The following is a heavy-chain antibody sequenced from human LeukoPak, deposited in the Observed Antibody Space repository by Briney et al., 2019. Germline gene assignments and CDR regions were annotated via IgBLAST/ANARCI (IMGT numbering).Heavy chain of an antibody. CDR1: GFTVSSIY. V-gene: IGHV3-53*01. D-gene: IGHD3-22*01. Sequence: QPGGSLRLSCAASGFTVSSIYMSWVRQAPGKGLEWVSVIYSGGSTYYADSVKGRFTISRDNSKNTLYLQMNSLRAEDTAVYYCARTNYDSSGYLDYWGQGTLVTVSS. CDR3: ARTNYDSSGYLDY. J-gene: IGHJ4*02. CDR2: IYSGGST.